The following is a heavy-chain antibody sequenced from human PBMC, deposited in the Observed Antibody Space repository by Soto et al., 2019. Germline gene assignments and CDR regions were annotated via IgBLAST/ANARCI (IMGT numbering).Heavy chain of an antibody. V-gene: IGHV3-23*01. CDR1: GFIFSSYA. J-gene: IGHJ4*02. Sequence: QTGGSLRLSCEASGFIFSSYAMNWVRQAPGKGLQWVSSITGSSDYTSYIASVKGRFTISRDNSKNTLYLQMNSLRAEDTAVYFCAKEQTTGAHYALDYWSQGTLVT. CDR3: AKEQTTGAHYALDY. CDR2: ITGSSDYT. D-gene: IGHD2-8*02.